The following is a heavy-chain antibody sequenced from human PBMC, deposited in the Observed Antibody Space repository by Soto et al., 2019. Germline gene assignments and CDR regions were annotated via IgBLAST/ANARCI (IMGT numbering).Heavy chain of an antibody. D-gene: IGHD1-7*01. Sequence: PSETLSLTCTVSGGSISSSSYYWGWIRQPPGKGLEWIGSIFYSGSTYYNPPLKSRVTISVDTSKNQFSLKLSSVTAADTAVYYCARGVGITGTIYRWWFDPWGQGTLVTVSS. CDR2: IFYSGST. CDR3: ARGVGITGTIYRWWFDP. J-gene: IGHJ5*02. V-gene: IGHV4-39*01. CDR1: GGSISSSSYY.